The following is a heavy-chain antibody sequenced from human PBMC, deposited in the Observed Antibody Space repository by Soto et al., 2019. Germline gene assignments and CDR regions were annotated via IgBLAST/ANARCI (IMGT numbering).Heavy chain of an antibody. Sequence: ASVKVSCKASGYTFTSYDINWVRQATGQGLEWMGWMNPNSGNTGYAQKFQGRVTMTRNTSISTAYMELSSLRSEDTAVYYCARGRHPYYYYYYMDVWGKGTTVTVSS. V-gene: IGHV1-8*01. CDR1: GYTFTSYD. CDR3: ARGRHPYYYYYYMDV. CDR2: MNPNSGNT. J-gene: IGHJ6*03.